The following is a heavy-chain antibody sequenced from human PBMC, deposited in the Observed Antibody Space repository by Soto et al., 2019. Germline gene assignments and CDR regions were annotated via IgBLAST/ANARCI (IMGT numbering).Heavy chain of an antibody. V-gene: IGHV3-74*01. CDR1: GFTLSCRS. D-gene: IGHD3-10*01. J-gene: IGHJ6*03. Sequence: EVQLVESGGGLVQPGGSLRLSCAASGFTLSCRSMHWVRQAPGEGLVWVSGIDNTGTDSTYADSVKGRFTSSKDNAKNMLFLQMSSVRVEDTAVYYCARGWFGPDVWGKGTTVTVSS. CDR3: ARGWFGPDV. CDR2: IDNTGTDS.